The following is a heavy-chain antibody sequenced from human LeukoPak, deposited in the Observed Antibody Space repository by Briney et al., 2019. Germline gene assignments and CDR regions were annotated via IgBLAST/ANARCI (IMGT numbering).Heavy chain of an antibody. V-gene: IGHV3-23*01. CDR3: AKVVEHYDSSGYWMGFDAFDI. D-gene: IGHD3-22*01. CDR2: ISGSGGST. J-gene: IGHJ3*02. CDR1: GFTFRIYA. Sequence: PGGSLRLSCAASGFTFRIYAMSWVRQAPGKGLECVSAISGSGGSTYYADSVKGRFTISRDNSKNTLYLQMNSLRAEDTAVYYCAKVVEHYDSSGYWMGFDAFDIWGQGTMVTVSS.